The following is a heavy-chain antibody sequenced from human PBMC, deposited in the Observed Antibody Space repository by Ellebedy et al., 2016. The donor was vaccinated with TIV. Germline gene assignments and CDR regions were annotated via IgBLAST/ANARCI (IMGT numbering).Heavy chain of an antibody. CDR3: AHGSGWVFDL. J-gene: IGHJ4*02. V-gene: IGHV2-5*01. D-gene: IGHD6-19*01. CDR2: IYWNDDN. Sequence: SGPTLVKPTQTLTLTCTFSGFSLTTSGVAVGWFRQPPGKALEWLTLIYWNDDNPYSPSLKSRLTITRDTSKHQVVLTITNMDPVDTATYYCAHGSGWVFDLWGQGILVTVSS. CDR1: GFSLTTSGVA.